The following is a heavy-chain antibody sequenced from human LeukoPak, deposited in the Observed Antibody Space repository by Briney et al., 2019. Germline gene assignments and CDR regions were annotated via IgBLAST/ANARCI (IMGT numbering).Heavy chain of an antibody. CDR3: ARPRTLRYDSSGYCCFDY. D-gene: IGHD3-22*01. CDR1: GGTFSSYA. Sequence: SVKVSCKASGGTFSSYAISWLRQSPGQGLEWMGGIIPIFGTADYAQKFQGRVTITADESTSTAYMELSSLRSEDTAVYYWARPRTLRYDSSGYCCFDYWGQGTLVTVSS. V-gene: IGHV1-69*01. J-gene: IGHJ4*02. CDR2: IIPIFGTA.